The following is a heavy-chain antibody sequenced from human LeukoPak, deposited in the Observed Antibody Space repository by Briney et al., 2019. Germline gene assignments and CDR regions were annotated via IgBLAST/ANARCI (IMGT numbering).Heavy chain of an antibody. Sequence: GGSLRLSCRTSGFAFNNYAMNWVHQPPGKGLEWVSGISGFNTYYADSVNGRFTISRDNSKNVLYLQMNRLRVEDTAVYYCVKDVCTSPRCLLYSDSWGQGALVTVSS. CDR3: VKDVCTSPRCLLYSDS. J-gene: IGHJ4*02. CDR1: GFAFNNYA. V-gene: IGHV3-23*01. D-gene: IGHD2-2*01. CDR2: ISGFNT.